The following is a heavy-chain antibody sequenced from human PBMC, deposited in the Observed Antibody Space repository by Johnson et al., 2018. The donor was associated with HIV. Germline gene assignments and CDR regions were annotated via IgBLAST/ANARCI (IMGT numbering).Heavy chain of an antibody. V-gene: IGHV3-30-3*01. CDR3: ARGEDGVDAFDI. CDR1: GFTFSIYT. Sequence: QVQLVESGGGVVQPGKSLRLSCAASGFTFSIYTMHWVRQAPGKGLEWVAVISYDGSNKYYADSVKGRFTISRDNSKNTLYLQMNSLRAEDTAVYYCARGEDGVDAFDIWGQGTMVTVSS. J-gene: IGHJ3*02. CDR2: ISYDGSNK. D-gene: IGHD4-17*01.